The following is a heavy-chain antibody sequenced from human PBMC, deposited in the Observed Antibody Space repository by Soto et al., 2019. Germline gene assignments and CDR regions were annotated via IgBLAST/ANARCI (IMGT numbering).Heavy chain of an antibody. J-gene: IGHJ6*02. CDR3: ARDRDAITMVRGVIGSRYYYYGMDV. CDR1: GGTFSSYA. D-gene: IGHD3-10*01. CDR2: IIPIFGTA. Sequence: SVKVSCKASGGTFSSYAISWVRQAPGQGLEWMGGIIPIFGTANYAQKFQGRVTITADESTSTAYMELSSLRSEDTAVYYCARDRDAITMVRGVIGSRYYYYGMDVWGQGTTVTVSS. V-gene: IGHV1-69*13.